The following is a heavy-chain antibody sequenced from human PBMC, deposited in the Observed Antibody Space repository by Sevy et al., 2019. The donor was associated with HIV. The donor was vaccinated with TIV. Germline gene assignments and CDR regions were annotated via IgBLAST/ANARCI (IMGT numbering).Heavy chain of an antibody. V-gene: IGHV3-23*01. CDR3: AKDSGISAQIVVALGY. CDR1: GVTFSSYA. D-gene: IGHD3-22*01. J-gene: IGHJ4*02. Sequence: GGSLRLSCADSGVTFSSYAMSWVRQAPGKGLEWVSTISGHGGSTYYAGAVKGRFTISRDNSKKMVYLQMNSLSDEDTAVYYCAKDSGISAQIVVALGYWGQGTQVTVSS. CDR2: ISGHGGST.